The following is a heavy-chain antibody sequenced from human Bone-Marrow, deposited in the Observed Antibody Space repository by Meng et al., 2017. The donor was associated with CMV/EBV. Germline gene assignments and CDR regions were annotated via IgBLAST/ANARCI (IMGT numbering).Heavy chain of an antibody. D-gene: IGHD2-15*01. J-gene: IGHJ4*02. CDR1: GGSISSGGYY. Sequence: SETLSLTCTVSGGSISSGGYYWSWIRQHPGKGLEWIGYIYYSGSTYYNPSLKSRVTISVDTSKNQFSLKLSSVPAADTAVYYCARAGSVGDCRDSACWGYLDDWGQGALVTVSS. V-gene: IGHV4-31*03. CDR2: IYYSGST. CDR3: ARAGSVGDCRDSACWGYLDD.